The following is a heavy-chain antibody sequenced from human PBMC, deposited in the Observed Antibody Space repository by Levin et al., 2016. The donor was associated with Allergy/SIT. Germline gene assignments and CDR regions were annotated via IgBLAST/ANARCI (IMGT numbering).Heavy chain of an antibody. J-gene: IGHJ4*02. V-gene: IGHV4-38-2*01. CDR3: ARGVPKWSRGYYFDY. CDR2: INHSGST. CDR1: GYSISSGYY. D-gene: IGHD1-26*01. Sequence: GSLRLSCAVSGYSISSGYYWGWIRQPPGKGLEWIGEINHSGSTNYNPSLKSRVTISVDTSKNQFSLKLSSVTAADTAVYYCARGVPKWSRGYYFDYWGQGTLVTVSS.